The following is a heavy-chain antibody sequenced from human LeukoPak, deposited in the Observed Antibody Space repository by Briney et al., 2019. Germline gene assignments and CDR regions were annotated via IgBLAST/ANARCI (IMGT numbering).Heavy chain of an antibody. Sequence: SVKVSCKASGGTFSSYAISWVRQAPREELEWMGRIIPILGIANYAQKFQGRVTITADKSTSTAYMELSSLRSEDTAVYYCARGNIAARHFDYWGQGTLVTVYS. CDR3: ARGNIAARHFDY. CDR1: GGTFSSYA. V-gene: IGHV1-69*04. J-gene: IGHJ4*02. D-gene: IGHD6-6*01. CDR2: IIPILGIA.